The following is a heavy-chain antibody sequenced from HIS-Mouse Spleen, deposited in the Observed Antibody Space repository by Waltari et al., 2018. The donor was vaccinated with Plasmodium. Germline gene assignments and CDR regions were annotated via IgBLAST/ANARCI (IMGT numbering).Heavy chain of an antibody. CDR3: AKDLIAVAGIDY. CDR1: GFTFSSYG. J-gene: IGHJ4*02. V-gene: IGHV3-33*06. Sequence: QVQLVESGGGVVQPGRSLRLSCAASGFTFSSYGMHWVRQAPGKGLEGVAVIWYDGSNKYYADSVKGRFTISRDNSKNTLYLQMNSLRAEDTAVYYCAKDLIAVAGIDYWGQGTLVTVSS. D-gene: IGHD6-19*01. CDR2: IWYDGSNK.